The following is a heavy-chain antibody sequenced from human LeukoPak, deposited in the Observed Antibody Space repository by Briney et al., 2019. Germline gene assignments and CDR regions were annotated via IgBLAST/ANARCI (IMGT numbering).Heavy chain of an antibody. J-gene: IGHJ6*02. Sequence: GGSLRLSCAASGFTFSSYSMNWVRQAPGKGLEWVSSISSSSSYIYYADSVKGRFTISRDNAKNSLYLQMNSLRAEDTAVYYCATVSSNWSDYSYGMDVWGQGTTVTVSS. CDR2: ISSSSSYI. CDR1: GFTFSSYS. CDR3: ATVSSNWSDYSYGMDV. D-gene: IGHD6-13*01. V-gene: IGHV3-21*01.